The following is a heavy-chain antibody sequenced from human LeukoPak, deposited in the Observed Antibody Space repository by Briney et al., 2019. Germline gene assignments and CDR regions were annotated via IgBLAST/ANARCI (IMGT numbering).Heavy chain of an antibody. D-gene: IGHD3-16*01. CDR3: AKEGDQLRGYLDA. Sequence: PGGSLRLSCAASGFIFSRLGMQWVRQAPGEGLEWVAMIWHDGSVEEYADSVKGRFTISRDNSQNTLYLQMNSLRDEDTAVYYCAKEGDQLRGYLDAWGKGTTVTVSS. J-gene: IGHJ6*03. CDR2: IWHDGSVE. V-gene: IGHV3-33*06. CDR1: GFIFSRLG.